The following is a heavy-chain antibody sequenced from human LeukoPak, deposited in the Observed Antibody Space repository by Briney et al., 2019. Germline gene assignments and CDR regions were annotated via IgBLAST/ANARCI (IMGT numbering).Heavy chain of an antibody. D-gene: IGHD3-16*02. CDR1: GYTFSSYA. J-gene: IGHJ4*02. CDR2: ISGYNGNT. Sequence: ASVKVSCKASGYTFSSYAINWVRQAPGQGLGWMGWISGYNGNTNYAQKFQGRVTMTTDTSTNTAYMEVKSLRSDDTAVYYCARLDITFGGGIVNAGSNYWGQGTLVTVSS. CDR3: ARLDITFGGGIVNAGSNY. V-gene: IGHV1-18*01.